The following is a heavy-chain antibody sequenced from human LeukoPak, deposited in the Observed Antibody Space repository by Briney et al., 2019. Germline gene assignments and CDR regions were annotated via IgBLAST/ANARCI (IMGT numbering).Heavy chain of an antibody. CDR2: IYYSGST. D-gene: IGHD3-10*01. CDR3: ARGGGRFGELRHYYYYGMDV. Sequence: SETLSLTCAVYGGSFSGYYWSWIRQPPGKGLEWIGYIYYSGSTNYNPSLKSRVTISVDTSKNQFSLKLSSVTAADTAVYYCARGGGRFGELRHYYYYGMDVWGQGTTVTVSS. CDR1: GGSFSGYY. V-gene: IGHV4-59*01. J-gene: IGHJ6*02.